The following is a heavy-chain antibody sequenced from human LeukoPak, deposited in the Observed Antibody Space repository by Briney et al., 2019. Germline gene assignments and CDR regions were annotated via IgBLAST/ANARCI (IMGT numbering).Heavy chain of an antibody. V-gene: IGHV1-18*01. CDR1: GYTFTSYG. D-gene: IGHD6-19*01. Sequence: GASVKVSCKASGYTFTSYGISWVRQAPGQGLEWMGWISAYNGNTYYAQNLQGRVTMTTDTSPSTAYMELRSLRSDDTAVYYCARDLKRGYSSGRYSWGTGSSNDYWGQGTLVTVSS. J-gene: IGHJ4*02. CDR2: ISAYNGNT. CDR3: ARDLKRGYSSGRYSWGTGSSNDY.